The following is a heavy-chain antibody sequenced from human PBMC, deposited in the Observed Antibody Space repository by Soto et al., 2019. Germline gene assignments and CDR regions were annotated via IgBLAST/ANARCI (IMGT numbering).Heavy chain of an antibody. Sequence: TSETLSLTCAVSGYSISSGYYWGWIRQPPGKGLEWIGSIYHSGSTYYNPSLKSRVTISVDTSKNQFSLKLSSVTAADTAVYYCARDQQQWLAPFDYWGQGTLVTVSS. CDR2: IYHSGST. CDR1: GYSISSGYY. CDR3: ARDQQQWLAPFDY. J-gene: IGHJ4*02. V-gene: IGHV4-38-2*02. D-gene: IGHD6-19*01.